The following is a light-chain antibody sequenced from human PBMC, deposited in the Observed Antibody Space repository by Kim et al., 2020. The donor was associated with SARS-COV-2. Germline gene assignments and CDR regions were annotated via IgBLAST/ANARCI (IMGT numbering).Light chain of an antibody. V-gene: IGKV3-20*01. J-gene: IGKJ2*01. Sequence: LSPGERATLSCRASQSISSTYLAWYQQKPGQAPRLLIYGASSRATGISDRFSGSGSGTDFTLTISRLEPEDFAVYYCQHYDSSVFTFGQGTKLEIK. CDR1: QSISSTY. CDR2: GAS. CDR3: QHYDSSVFT.